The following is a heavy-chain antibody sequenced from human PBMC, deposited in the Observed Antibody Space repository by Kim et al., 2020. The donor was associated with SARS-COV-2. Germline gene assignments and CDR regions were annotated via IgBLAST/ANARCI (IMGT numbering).Heavy chain of an antibody. CDR3: ARYRYYYDSSGYYYVSPGFDP. CDR2: IYYSGST. V-gene: IGHV4-61*01. J-gene: IGHJ5*02. D-gene: IGHD3-22*01. CDR1: GGSVSSGSYY. Sequence: SQTLSLTCTFSGGSVSSGSYYWSWIRQPPGKGLEWIGYIYYSGSTNYNPSLKSRVTISVDTSKNQFSLKLSSVTAADTAVYYCARYRYYYDSSGYYYVSPGFDPWGQGTLVTVSS.